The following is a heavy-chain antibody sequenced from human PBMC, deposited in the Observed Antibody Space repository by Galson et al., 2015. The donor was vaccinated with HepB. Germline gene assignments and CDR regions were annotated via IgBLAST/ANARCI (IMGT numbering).Heavy chain of an antibody. CDR1: GFAFSSYA. CDR2: ISYDGSNK. V-gene: IGHV3-30-3*01. D-gene: IGHD3-22*01. Sequence: SLRLSCAASGFAFSSYAMHWVRQAPGKGLEWVAVISYDGSNKYYADSVKGRFTISRDNSKNTLYLQMNSLRAEDTAVYYCARGEGDYYDSISYFDYWGQGTLVTVSS. CDR3: ARGEGDYYDSISYFDY. J-gene: IGHJ4*02.